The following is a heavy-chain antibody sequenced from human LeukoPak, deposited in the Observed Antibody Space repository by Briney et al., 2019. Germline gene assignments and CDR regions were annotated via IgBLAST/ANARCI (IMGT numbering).Heavy chain of an antibody. CDR1: GFTFNSYA. V-gene: IGHV3-23*01. J-gene: IGHJ4*02. CDR2: ISGSGGST. CDR3: AKEALEDRYFDY. Sequence: GGSLRLSCAASGFTFNSYAMSWVRQAPWERLQWVSAISGSGGSTYYADSVKGRFTISRDNSKNMLYLQMNSLRAEDTAVYYCAKEALEDRYFDYWGQGTLVTVSS.